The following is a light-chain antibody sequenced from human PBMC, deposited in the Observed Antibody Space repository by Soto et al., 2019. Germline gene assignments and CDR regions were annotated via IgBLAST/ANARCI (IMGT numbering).Light chain of an antibody. CDR3: AAWDDSLNGV. V-gene: IGLV1-44*01. CDR2: SNN. CDR1: SSNIGSNT. J-gene: IGLJ1*01. Sequence: QSVLTQPPSASGTPGQRVTISCSGSSSNIGSNTVNWYQQLPGTAPKLLIYSNNQRPLGVPDRFSGSKSGTSASLAISGLQSEDEADYYCAAWDDSLNGVFGTGTKVTVL.